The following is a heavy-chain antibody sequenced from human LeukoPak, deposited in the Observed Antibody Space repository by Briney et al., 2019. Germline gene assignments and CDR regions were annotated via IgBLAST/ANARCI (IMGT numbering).Heavy chain of an antibody. CDR1: GGSISSYY. Sequence: SETLSLTCTVSGGSISSYYWSWIRQPPGKGLEWIGYIYYSGSTNYNPPLKSRVTISVDTSKNQFSLKLSSVTAADTAVYYCARGWSDDRYWGQGTLVTVSS. J-gene: IGHJ4*02. V-gene: IGHV4-59*01. CDR2: IYYSGST. D-gene: IGHD3-3*01. CDR3: ARGWSDDRY.